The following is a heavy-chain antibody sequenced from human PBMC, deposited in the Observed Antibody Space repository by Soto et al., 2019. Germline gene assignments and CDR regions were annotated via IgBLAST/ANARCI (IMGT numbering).Heavy chain of an antibody. CDR2: IIPMFGKA. J-gene: IGHJ3*02. CDR1: GGTFSSYA. Sequence: QVQPVQSGAEVKKPGSSVKVSCKASGGTFSSYAINWVRQAPGQGLEWMGGIIPMFGKANYAQKFQGRVTITADESRSTAYMELSGLRSEDTAVYFCARGRYTSSGRLRWDNAFDTWGHGTMVTVSS. D-gene: IGHD3-10*01. V-gene: IGHV1-69*01. CDR3: ARGRYTSSGRLRWDNAFDT.